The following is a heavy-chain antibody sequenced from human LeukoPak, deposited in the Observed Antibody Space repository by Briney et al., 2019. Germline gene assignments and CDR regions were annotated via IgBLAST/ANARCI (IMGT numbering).Heavy chain of an antibody. CDR3: AKRASGYYFDS. CDR1: GFTFSTYG. Sequence: GGSLRLSCAASGFTFSTYGMSWVRQAPGKRLEWVSTISTTGDTTYYTDSVKGRFTISRDNSKNTVYLQMSSLRAEDTAVFYCAKRASGYYFDSWGQGTLVTVSS. J-gene: IGHJ4*02. CDR2: ISTTGDTT. D-gene: IGHD5-12*01. V-gene: IGHV3-23*01.